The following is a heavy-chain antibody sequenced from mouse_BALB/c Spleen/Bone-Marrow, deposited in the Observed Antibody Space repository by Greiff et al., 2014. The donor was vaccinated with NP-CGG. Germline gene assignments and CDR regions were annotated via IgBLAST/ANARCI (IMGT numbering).Heavy chain of an antibody. V-gene: IGHV14-3*02. Sequence: EVQLVESGAELVKPGAPVKLSCTASGFNIKDTYMHWVKQRPEQGLEWIGRIDPANGNTKYDPKFQGKATITADTSSNTAYLQLSSLTSEDTAVYYCAIYYYGSSGFAYWGQATLVTVSA. CDR3: AIYYYGSSGFAY. CDR1: GFNIKDTY. D-gene: IGHD1-1*01. J-gene: IGHJ3*01. CDR2: IDPANGNT.